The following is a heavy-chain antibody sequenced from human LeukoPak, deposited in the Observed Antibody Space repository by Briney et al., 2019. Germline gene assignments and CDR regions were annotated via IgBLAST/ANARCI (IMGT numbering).Heavy chain of an antibody. V-gene: IGHV4-4*09. D-gene: IGHD1/OR15-1a*01. CDR3: ARHFRTSTGTYFFDY. CDR2: IHTSEGT. CDR1: GGSIRGYY. Sequence: SETLSLTCTVSGGSIRGYYWTWIRQPPGKGLEWIRYIHTSEGTKYNPSLKSRVTVSADTSNNQVSLKVSSVTAADTAVYYCARHFRTSTGTYFFDYWGQGTLVTVSS. J-gene: IGHJ4*02.